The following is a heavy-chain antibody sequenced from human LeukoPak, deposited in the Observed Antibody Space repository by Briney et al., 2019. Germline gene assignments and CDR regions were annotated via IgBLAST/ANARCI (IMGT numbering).Heavy chain of an antibody. V-gene: IGHV4-34*01. CDR3: ARGLGYSSSWYPWFDP. CDR1: GGSFSGYY. Sequence: KPSETLSLTCAVYGGSFSGYYWSWIRQPPGKGLEWIGEINHSGSINYIPSLKSRVTISVDTSKNQFSLKLSSVTAADTAVYYCARGLGYSSSWYPWFDPWGQGTLVTVSS. D-gene: IGHD6-13*01. J-gene: IGHJ5*02. CDR2: INHSGSI.